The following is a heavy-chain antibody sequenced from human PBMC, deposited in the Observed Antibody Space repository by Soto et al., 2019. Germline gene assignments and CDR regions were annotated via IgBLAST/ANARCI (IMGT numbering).Heavy chain of an antibody. CDR3: TQVYGSGSWGWYFHS. CDR2: VFWDGGE. D-gene: IGHD1-26*01. CDR1: GFSLTTTGVG. J-gene: IGHJ4*02. V-gene: IGHV2-5*02. Sequence: QITLRESGPSLVKPTETLTLTCTFSGFSLTTTGVGVGWIRQPPGKALEWLAVVFWDGGERYSPSLKSRVTITTDTSKDQVVFTMTNMDPADTATYYCTQVYGSGSWGWYFHSWGQGTLVTVSS.